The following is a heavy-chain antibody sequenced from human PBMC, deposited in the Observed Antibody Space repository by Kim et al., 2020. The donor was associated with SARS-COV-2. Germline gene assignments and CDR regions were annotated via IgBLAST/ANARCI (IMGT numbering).Heavy chain of an antibody. D-gene: IGHD2-21*01. CDR1: GFTFRDYY. Sequence: GGSLRLSCAASGFTFRDYYMSWIRQAPGKGLEWVSYIINSGSLVYYADSVKGRFTISRDNAKNSLYLQMNSLRAEDTAVYYCARKGETMDVWGQGTTVTVSS. CDR2: IINSGSLV. CDR3: ARKGETMDV. J-gene: IGHJ6*02. V-gene: IGHV3-11*01.